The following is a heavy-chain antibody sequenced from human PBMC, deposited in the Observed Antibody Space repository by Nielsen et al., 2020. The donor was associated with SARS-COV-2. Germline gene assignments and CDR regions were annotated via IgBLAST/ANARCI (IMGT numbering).Heavy chain of an antibody. CDR1: GFTFRTCA. D-gene: IGHD4-23*01. V-gene: IGHV3-30*09. Sequence: GGSLRLSCAASGFTFRTCAMHWVRQAPGKGREGVAVISYDGSNKYYADSVKGRFAISRDNSKNTLHLQMNSLRIEDTAVYYCARVQTTVVFYYGLDVWGQGTTVTVSS. CDR2: ISYDGSNK. J-gene: IGHJ6*02. CDR3: ARVQTTVVFYYGLDV.